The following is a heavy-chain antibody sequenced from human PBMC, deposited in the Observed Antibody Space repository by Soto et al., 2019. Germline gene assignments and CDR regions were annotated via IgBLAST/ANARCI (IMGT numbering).Heavy chain of an antibody. CDR1: GFTFSSYA. Sequence: QVQLVESGGGVVQPGRSLRLSCAASGFTFSSYAMHWVRQAPGKGLEWVAVISYDGSNKYYADSVKGRFTISRDNSKNTLYLQMNSLRAEDTAVYYCARDRGDSSGWWYFDYWGQGTLVTVSS. V-gene: IGHV3-30-3*01. J-gene: IGHJ4*02. CDR2: ISYDGSNK. D-gene: IGHD6-19*01. CDR3: ARDRGDSSGWWYFDY.